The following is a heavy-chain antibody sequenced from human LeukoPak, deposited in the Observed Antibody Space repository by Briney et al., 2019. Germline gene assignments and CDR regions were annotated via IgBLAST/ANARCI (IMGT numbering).Heavy chain of an antibody. Sequence: PSETLSLTCTVSGGFISSYCWSWIRQPPGKGLEWIGNIYYSGSTNYNPSLKSRVTIVVDTSKNQFSLKVSSVTAADTAVYYCARGHGSSGMDYWGQGTLVTVSS. CDR3: ARGHGSSGMDY. J-gene: IGHJ4*02. D-gene: IGHD6-19*01. V-gene: IGHV4-59*13. CDR1: GGFISSYC. CDR2: IYYSGST.